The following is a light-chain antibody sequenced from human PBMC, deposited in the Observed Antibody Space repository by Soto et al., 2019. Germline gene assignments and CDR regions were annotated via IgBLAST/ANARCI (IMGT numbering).Light chain of an antibody. CDR3: ISYTSSSTSYV. Sequence: QSALTQPASLSGSPGQSITSSCTGTSSYFGGYHYVAWYQQHPGKVPRLMIYEVSNRPSGVSNRFSGSTSGSTASLTISGLQAEDEADYYCISYTSSSTSYVFGTGTKVTVL. J-gene: IGLJ1*01. V-gene: IGLV2-14*01. CDR1: SSYFGGYHY. CDR2: EVS.